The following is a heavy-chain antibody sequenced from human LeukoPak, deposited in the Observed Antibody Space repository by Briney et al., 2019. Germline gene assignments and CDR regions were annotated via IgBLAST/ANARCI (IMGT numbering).Heavy chain of an antibody. CDR1: GFTFSSYA. CDR3: ARERRNSWRGKYGSEGRYGMDV. CDR2: ISSNGGST. D-gene: IGHD3-10*01. V-gene: IGHV3-64*01. J-gene: IGHJ6*02. Sequence: GGSLRLSCAASGFTFSSYAMHWVRQAPGKGLEYVSAISSNGGSTYYANSVKGRFTISRDNSKNTLYLQMNSLRAEDTAVYYCARERRNSWRGKYGSEGRYGMDVWGQGTTVTVSS.